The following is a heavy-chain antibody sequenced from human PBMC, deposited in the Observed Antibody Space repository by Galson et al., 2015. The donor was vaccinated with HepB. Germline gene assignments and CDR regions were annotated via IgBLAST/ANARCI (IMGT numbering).Heavy chain of an antibody. D-gene: IGHD6-19*01. CDR1: GFTFSSYA. CDR3: AREGIAVALDAFDI. Sequence: SLRLSCAASGFTFSSYAMHWVRQAPGKGLEWVAVISYDGSNKYYADSVKGRFTISRDNSKNTLYLQMNSLRAEDTAVYYCAREGIAVALDAFDIWGQGTM. CDR2: ISYDGSNK. J-gene: IGHJ3*02. V-gene: IGHV3-30-3*01.